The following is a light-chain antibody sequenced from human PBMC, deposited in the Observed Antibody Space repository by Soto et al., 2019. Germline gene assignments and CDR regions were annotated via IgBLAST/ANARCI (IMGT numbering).Light chain of an antibody. CDR1: QSVSNNY. J-gene: IGKJ1*01. V-gene: IGKV3-20*01. Sequence: EIVLTQSRGTLSLSPGERATLSCRASQSVSNNYLAWYQQKPGQAPRLLIYGASNRATGIPDRFSGSGSGTDSTLTISRLEPEDFAVYYCQQYGSSGTFGQGTKVDTK. CDR3: QQYGSSGT. CDR2: GAS.